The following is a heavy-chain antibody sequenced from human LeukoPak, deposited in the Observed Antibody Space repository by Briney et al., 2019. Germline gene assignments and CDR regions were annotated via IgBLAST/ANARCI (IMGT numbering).Heavy chain of an antibody. CDR3: ARVGYCGGDCYSMQFDY. D-gene: IGHD2-21*02. Sequence: SVKVSCKASGGTFSSYAISWVRQAPGQGLEWMGGIIPIFGTANYAQKFQGRVTITADESTSTAYMELSSLRSEDTAVYYCARVGYCGGDCYSMQFDYWGQGTLVTVSS. CDR2: IIPIFGTA. V-gene: IGHV1-69*13. CDR1: GGTFSSYA. J-gene: IGHJ4*02.